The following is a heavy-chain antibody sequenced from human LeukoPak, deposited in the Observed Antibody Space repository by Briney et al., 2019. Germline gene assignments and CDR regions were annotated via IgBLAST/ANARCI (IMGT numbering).Heavy chain of an antibody. Sequence: ASVKVSCKASGYTFSDYSISWVRQAPGQGLEWMGWISAYSGNTNYAQKLQGRVTMTTDTSTSTVYMELRSLRSDDTAVYYCASNDPASVVVPDATDAFDIWGQGTMVTVSS. CDR1: GYTFSDYS. CDR3: ASNDPASVVVPDATDAFDI. J-gene: IGHJ3*02. CDR2: ISAYSGNT. V-gene: IGHV1-18*01. D-gene: IGHD2-2*01.